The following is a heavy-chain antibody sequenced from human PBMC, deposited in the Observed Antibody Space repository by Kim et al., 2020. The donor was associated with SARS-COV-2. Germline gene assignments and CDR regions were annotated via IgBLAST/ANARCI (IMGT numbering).Heavy chain of an antibody. CDR1: GGSISSGGYY. CDR2: IYYSGST. V-gene: IGHV4-31*03. CDR3: ARVXXSSSSLFDY. Sequence: SETLSLTCTVSGGSISSGGYYWSWIRQHPGKGLEWIGYIYYSGSTYYNPSLKSRVTIXVDTSKNQXXLKLSSVTAADTAVYYCARVXXSSSSLFDYWGQGTXVTVSS. J-gene: IGHJ4*02. D-gene: IGHD6-6*01.